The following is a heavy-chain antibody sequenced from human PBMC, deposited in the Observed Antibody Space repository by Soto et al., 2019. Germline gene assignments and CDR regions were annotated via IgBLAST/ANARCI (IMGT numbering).Heavy chain of an antibody. CDR1: GYTFTDYA. Sequence: ASVKVSCKASGYTFTDYAVHWVRQAPGQSLQWMGWINTGTGDRKYSQKFQGRVTLTSETSATTAYMELSSLRSEDTAVYSCATAPRGTYYHVDWLDPWS. D-gene: IGHD3-10*01. J-gene: IGHJ5*02. V-gene: IGHV1-3*04. CDR3: ATAPRGTYYHVDWLDP. CDR2: INTGTGDR.